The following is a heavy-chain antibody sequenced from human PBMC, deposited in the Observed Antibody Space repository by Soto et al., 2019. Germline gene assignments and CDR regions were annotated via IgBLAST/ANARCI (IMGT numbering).Heavy chain of an antibody. Sequence: GGSLRLSCAASGFTFSSYAMSWVRQAPGKGLEWVSAISGSGGSTYYADSVKGRFTISRDNSKNTLYLQMNSLRAEDTAVYYCAKYIDSYDSSGPDYWGQGTLVTVSS. D-gene: IGHD3-22*01. CDR1: GFTFSSYA. J-gene: IGHJ4*02. CDR2: ISGSGGST. V-gene: IGHV3-23*01. CDR3: AKYIDSYDSSGPDY.